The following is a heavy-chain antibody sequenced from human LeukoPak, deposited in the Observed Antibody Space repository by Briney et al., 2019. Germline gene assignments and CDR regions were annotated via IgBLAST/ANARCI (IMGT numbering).Heavy chain of an antibody. D-gene: IGHD2-21*01. Sequence: ASVKVSCKASGYTFTAYYMHWVRQAPGQGLEWMGWIDTKTGDTKYAQKFQGRPTITKDTPIDTTYVERRSLLSDDTPFFYCASEPTCDGGGGYLQRVASCGPGTLVTVSS. J-gene: IGHJ4*02. CDR3: ASEPTCDGGGGYLQRVAS. CDR2: IDTKTGDT. CDR1: GYTFTAYY. V-gene: IGHV1-2*02.